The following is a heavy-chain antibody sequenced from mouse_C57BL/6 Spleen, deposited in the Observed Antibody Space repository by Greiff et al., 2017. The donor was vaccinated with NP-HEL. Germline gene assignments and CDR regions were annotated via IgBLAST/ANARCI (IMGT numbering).Heavy chain of an antibody. CDR1: GFTFSSYA. D-gene: IGHD2-4*01. CDR3: ARDGDDDGAY. CDR2: ISDGGSYT. V-gene: IGHV5-4*01. Sequence: EVMLVESGGGLVKPGGSLKLSCAASGFTFSSYAMSWVRQTPEKRLEWVATISDGGSYTYYPDNVKGRFTISRDNAKNNLYLQMSHLKSEDTAMYYCARDGDDDGAYWGQGTLVTVSA. J-gene: IGHJ3*01.